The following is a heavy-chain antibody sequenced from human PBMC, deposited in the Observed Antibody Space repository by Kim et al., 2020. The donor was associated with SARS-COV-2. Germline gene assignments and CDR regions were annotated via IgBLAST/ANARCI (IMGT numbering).Heavy chain of an antibody. CDR1: GGTFTSFA. CDR2: IVPILGTP. CDR3: ARDGGYSGYGTWFDP. D-gene: IGHD5-12*01. J-gene: IGHJ5*02. Sequence: SVKVSRKASGGTFTSFAVSWVRQAPGQGLEWMGGIVPILGTPKYAQKFQDRVTISADESTYTAYMELRSLRSEDTAVYYCARDGGYSGYGTWFDPWGQGTLVTVSS. V-gene: IGHV1-69*13.